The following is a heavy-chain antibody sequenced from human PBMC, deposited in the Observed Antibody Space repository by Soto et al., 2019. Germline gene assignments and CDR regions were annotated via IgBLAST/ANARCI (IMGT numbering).Heavy chain of an antibody. CDR1: GFTFSSYE. V-gene: IGHV3-48*03. D-gene: IGHD2-15*01. CDR3: ARDRDSASFFPYFYGMDV. CDR2: ISGSGNSI. Sequence: PGGSLRLSCAASGFTFSSYEMNWVRQAPGKGLEWVSYISGSGNSIYYADSVKGRFTISRDNARNSLYLQMNSLRAEDTAVYYCARDRDSASFFPYFYGMDVWGQGTTVTVSS. J-gene: IGHJ6*02.